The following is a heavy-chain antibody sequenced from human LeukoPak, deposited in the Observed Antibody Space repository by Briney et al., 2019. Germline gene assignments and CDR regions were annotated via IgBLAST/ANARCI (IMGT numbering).Heavy chain of an antibody. Sequence: PGGSLRLSCAASGFTVSNNYLHWVRQAPGKGLEWVSVIYSGGTTYYADSVKGRFTISRDNSKNTLYLQMNSLRAEDTAVYYCAKVGSYETFDYWGQGTLVTVSS. CDR1: GFTVSNNY. CDR2: IYSGGTT. CDR3: AKVGSYETFDY. D-gene: IGHD5-18*01. V-gene: IGHV3-53*01. J-gene: IGHJ4*02.